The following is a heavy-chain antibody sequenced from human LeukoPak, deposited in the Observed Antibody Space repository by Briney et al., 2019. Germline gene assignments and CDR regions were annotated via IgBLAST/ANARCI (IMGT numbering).Heavy chain of an antibody. Sequence: PSETLSLTCNVSGASISSHYWNWIRQPAGKGLEWIGRIYNTGSANYNPSLKSRVTMSLDTSRNQISLKLTSVTAADTAVYYCAREKVRRYSSSWYPFDYWGQGTLVTVSS. V-gene: IGHV4-4*07. CDR1: GASISSHY. D-gene: IGHD6-13*01. CDR3: AREKVRRYSSSWYPFDY. J-gene: IGHJ4*02. CDR2: IYNTGSA.